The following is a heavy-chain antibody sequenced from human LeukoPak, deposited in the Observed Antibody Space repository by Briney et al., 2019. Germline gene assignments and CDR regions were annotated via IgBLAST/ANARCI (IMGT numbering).Heavy chain of an antibody. J-gene: IGHJ4*02. CDR3: ARGRTSSTSCYIS. D-gene: IGHD2-2*02. V-gene: IGHV3-21*01. Sequence: KAGGSLRLSCAASGFTFSSYSMNWVRQAPGKGLEWVSSISSSSSYIYYADSVKGRFTISRDNAKNSLYLQMNSLRAEDTAVYDCARGRTSSTSCYISWGQGTLVTVSS. CDR2: ISSSSSYI. CDR1: GFTFSSYS.